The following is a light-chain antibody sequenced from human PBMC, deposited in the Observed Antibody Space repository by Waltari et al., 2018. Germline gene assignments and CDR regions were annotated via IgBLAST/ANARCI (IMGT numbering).Light chain of an antibody. Sequence: QSVLTQPPSVSGAPGQRVTISCTGNIFNIGSGFNVHWYQQVPRTAPKLLIDVNASRPSGVSDRFSGSRSGTSASLAITGLQPEDEADYYCQSYDSTLGAVFGGGTKLSVL. CDR2: VNA. V-gene: IGLV1-40*01. CDR3: QSYDSTLGAV. CDR1: IFNIGSGFN. J-gene: IGLJ2*01.